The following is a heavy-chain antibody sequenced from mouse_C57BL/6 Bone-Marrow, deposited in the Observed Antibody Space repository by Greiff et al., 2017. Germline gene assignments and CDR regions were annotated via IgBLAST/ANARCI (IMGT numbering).Heavy chain of an antibody. Sequence: VQLVESGAELARPGASVKLSCKASGYTFTSYGISWVKQRTGQGLEWIGEIYPRSGNTYYNEKFKGKATLTADKSSSTAYMELRSLTSEDSAVYFCARDKYSNYRAWFAYWGQGTLVTVSA. J-gene: IGHJ3*01. CDR3: ARDKYSNYRAWFAY. CDR1: GYTFTSYG. CDR2: IYPRSGNT. V-gene: IGHV1-81*01. D-gene: IGHD2-5*01.